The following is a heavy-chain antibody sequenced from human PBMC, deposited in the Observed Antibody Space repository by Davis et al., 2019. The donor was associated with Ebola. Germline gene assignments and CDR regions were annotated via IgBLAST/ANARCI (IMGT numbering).Heavy chain of an antibody. V-gene: IGHV3-21*04. J-gene: IGHJ2*01. Sequence: PGGSLRLSCTDSVITFSSYAMTWVRQAPGKGLEWVSAISGSGSTIYYADSVKGRFTISRDNAKNSLYLQMNSLRAEDTAVYYCARDERRYYYDSSGYYTHWYFDLWGRGTLVTVSS. CDR1: VITFSSYA. CDR2: ISGSGSTI. CDR3: ARDERRYYYDSSGYYTHWYFDL. D-gene: IGHD3-22*01.